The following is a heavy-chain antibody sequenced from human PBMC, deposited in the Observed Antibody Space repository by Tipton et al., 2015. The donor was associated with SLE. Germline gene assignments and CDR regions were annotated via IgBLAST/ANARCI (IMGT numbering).Heavy chain of an antibody. CDR2: IYYSGST. CDR3: ASRPTVTTLFDY. D-gene: IGHD4-11*01. V-gene: IGHV4-59*12. J-gene: IGHJ4*02. Sequence: TLSLTCTVSGGSISSYYWSWIRQPPGKGLEWIGYIYYSGSTYYNPSLKSRVTISVDKSKNQFSLKLSSVTAADTAVYYCASRPTVTTLFDYWGQGTLVTVSS. CDR1: GGSISSYY.